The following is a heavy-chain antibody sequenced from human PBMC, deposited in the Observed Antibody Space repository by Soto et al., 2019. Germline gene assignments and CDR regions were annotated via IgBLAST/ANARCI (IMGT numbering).Heavy chain of an antibody. D-gene: IGHD6-13*01. Sequence: ASVKVSCKASGYTFTSYYMHWVRQAPGQGLEWMGIINPSGGSTSYAQKFQGRVTMTRDTSTSTVYMELSSLRSEDTAVYYCARSSSWDEKYYYGMDVWGQGTTVTVSS. CDR1: GYTFTSYY. CDR3: ARSSSWDEKYYYGMDV. CDR2: INPSGGST. V-gene: IGHV1-46*01. J-gene: IGHJ6*02.